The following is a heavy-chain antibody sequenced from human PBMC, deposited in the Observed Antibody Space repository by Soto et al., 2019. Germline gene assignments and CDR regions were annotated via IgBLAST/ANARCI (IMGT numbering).Heavy chain of an antibody. CDR1: GFTFSSYA. D-gene: IGHD1-26*01. V-gene: IGHV3-30-3*01. J-gene: IGHJ4*02. CDR3: AREGVVGAFNLDY. CDR2: ISYDGSNK. Sequence: GGSLRLSCAASGFTFSSYAMHWVRQAPGKGLEWVAVISYDGSNKYYADSVKGRFTISRDNSKNTLYLQMNSLRAEDTAVYYCAREGVVGAFNLDYWGQGTLVTVSS.